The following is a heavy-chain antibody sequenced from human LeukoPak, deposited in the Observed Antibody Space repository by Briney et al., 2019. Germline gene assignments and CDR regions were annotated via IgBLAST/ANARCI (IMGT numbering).Heavy chain of an antibody. J-gene: IGHJ4*02. D-gene: IGHD2-21*01. V-gene: IGHV1-69*13. CDR1: GGTFSSYA. Sequence: SVKVSCKASGGTFSSYAISWVRRAPGQGLEWMGGIIPIFGTANYAQKFQGRVTITADESTSTAYMELSSLRAEDTAVYYCARNIPVTRWGYWGQGTLVTVSS. CDR3: ARNIPVTRWGY. CDR2: IIPIFGTA.